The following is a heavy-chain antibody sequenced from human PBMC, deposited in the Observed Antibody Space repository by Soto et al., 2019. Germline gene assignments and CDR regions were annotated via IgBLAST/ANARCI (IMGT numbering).Heavy chain of an antibody. CDR1: GGSISSYY. CDR3: TRVVGSSGWSDY. V-gene: IGHV4-59*01. J-gene: IGHJ4*02. D-gene: IGHD6-6*01. Sequence: PSETLSLTCTVSGGSISSYYWSWIRQPPGKGLEWIGYSIYIGGPIYNPSLKSRVTISIDTSKDQFSLKLSSVTAADTAVYYCTRVVGSSGWSDYWGQGTLVTVSS. CDR2: SIYIGGP.